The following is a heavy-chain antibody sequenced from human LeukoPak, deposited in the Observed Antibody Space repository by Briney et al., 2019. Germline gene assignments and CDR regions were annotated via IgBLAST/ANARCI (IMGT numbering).Heavy chain of an antibody. J-gene: IGHJ4*02. D-gene: IGHD5-12*01. CDR1: GFTFSSYW. Sequence: GGSLRLSCAASGFTFSSYWMSWVRQAPGKGLQSVAYISQDVSHKYYVDSVKGRFTISRDNAKNSLHLEMDSLRAEDTALYYCARVGYNGWNFENWGQGTLVTVSS. V-gene: IGHV3-7*01. CDR2: ISQDVSHK. CDR3: ARVGYNGWNFEN.